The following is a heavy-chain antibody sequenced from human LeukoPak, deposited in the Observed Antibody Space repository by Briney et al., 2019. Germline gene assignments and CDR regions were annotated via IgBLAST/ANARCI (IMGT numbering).Heavy chain of an antibody. CDR2: IYSGGRT. Sequence: GGSLRLSCAASGFSVSSNYMSWVRQAPGKGLEWGSVIYSGGRTDYADSVKGRFTISRDNSKNTLYLQMNSLRAEDTAVYYCARDGRDSGSYYSDYWGQGTLVTVSP. V-gene: IGHV3-53*01. J-gene: IGHJ4*02. CDR1: GFSVSSNY. D-gene: IGHD3-10*01. CDR3: ARDGRDSGSYYSDY.